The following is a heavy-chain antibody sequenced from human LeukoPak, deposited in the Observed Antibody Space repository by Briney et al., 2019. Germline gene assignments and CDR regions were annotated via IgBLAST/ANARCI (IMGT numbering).Heavy chain of an antibody. Sequence: PGGTLRLSCAASGFTFSSYAMSWVRQAPGKGLEWVSAISGSGGSTYYADSVKGRFTISRDNSKNTLYLQMNSLRAEDTAVYYCARDRDYYGSGGYSPPSDYWGQGTLVTVSS. J-gene: IGHJ4*02. D-gene: IGHD3-10*01. CDR1: GFTFSSYA. CDR3: ARDRDYYGSGGYSPPSDY. CDR2: ISGSGGST. V-gene: IGHV3-23*01.